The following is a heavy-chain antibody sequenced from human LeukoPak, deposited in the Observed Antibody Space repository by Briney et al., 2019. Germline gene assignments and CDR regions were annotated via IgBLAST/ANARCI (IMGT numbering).Heavy chain of an antibody. CDR2: INHSGST. D-gene: IGHD3-22*01. J-gene: IGHJ6*02. V-gene: IGHV4-34*01. CDR3: ARGSDYYDSSGYYAPYYYGMDA. Sequence: SETLSLTCAVYGGSFSGYYWSWIRQPPGKGLEWIGEINHSGSTNYNPSLKSRVTISVDTSKNQSSLKLSSVTAADTAVYYCARGSDYYDSSGYYAPYYYGMDAWGQGTTVTVSS. CDR1: GGSFSGYY.